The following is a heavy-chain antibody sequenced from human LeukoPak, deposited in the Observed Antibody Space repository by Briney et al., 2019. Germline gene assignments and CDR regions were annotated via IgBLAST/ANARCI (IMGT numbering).Heavy chain of an antibody. V-gene: IGHV3-23*01. CDR2: ISGSGDST. Sequence: GGSLRLSCAGSGFTFSSYAMNWVRQAPGKGLEWVSVISGSGDSTYYADSVKGRFTISRDNSKNTLYLHMNSLRVEDTAVYYCAKDVSGGSYFDYWGQGTLVTVSS. J-gene: IGHJ4*02. D-gene: IGHD3-10*01. CDR3: AKDVSGGSYFDY. CDR1: GFTFSSYA.